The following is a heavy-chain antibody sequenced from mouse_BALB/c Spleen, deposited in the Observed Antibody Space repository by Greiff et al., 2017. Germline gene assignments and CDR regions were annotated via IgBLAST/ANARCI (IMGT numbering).Heavy chain of an antibody. CDR3: ASPITTVVAPVDY. CDR2: IDPANGNT. Sequence: VQLKQSGAELVKPGASVKLSCTASGFNIKDTYMHWVKQRPEQGLEWIGRIDPANGNTKYDPKFQGKATITADTSSNTAYLQLSSLTSEDTAVYYCASPITTVVAPVDYWGQGTTLTVSS. J-gene: IGHJ2*01. CDR1: GFNIKDTY. D-gene: IGHD1-1*01. V-gene: IGHV14-3*02.